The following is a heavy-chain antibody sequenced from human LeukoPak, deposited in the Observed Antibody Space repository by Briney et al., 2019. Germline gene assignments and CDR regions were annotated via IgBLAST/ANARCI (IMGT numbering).Heavy chain of an antibody. V-gene: IGHV1-69*13. CDR3: ARRSGSYYGRFDY. J-gene: IGHJ4*02. CDR2: IIPIFGTA. D-gene: IGHD1-26*01. CDR1: AGSFSSYA. Sequence: ASVKVSCKGSAGSFSSYASNWVRQAPGQGLEWMGGIIPIFGTANYAQKFQGRVTITADESTSTAYMELSSLRSEDTAVYYCARRSGSYYGRFDYWGQGTLVTVSS.